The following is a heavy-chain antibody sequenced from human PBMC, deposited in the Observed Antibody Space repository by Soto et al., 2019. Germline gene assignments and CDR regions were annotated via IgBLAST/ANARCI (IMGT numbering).Heavy chain of an antibody. CDR3: ARHNGRGYSGYDLAYYYYGMDV. CDR1: GGSISSSSYY. Sequence: QLQLQESGPGLVKPSETLSLTCTVSGGSISSSSYYWGWIRQPPGKGLEWIGSIYYSGSTYYNPSLKSRFTISVDTSKNQCSLKLSSVTAADTAVYYCARHNGRGYSGYDLAYYYYGMDVWGQGTTVTVSS. CDR2: IYYSGST. D-gene: IGHD5-12*01. V-gene: IGHV4-39*01. J-gene: IGHJ6*02.